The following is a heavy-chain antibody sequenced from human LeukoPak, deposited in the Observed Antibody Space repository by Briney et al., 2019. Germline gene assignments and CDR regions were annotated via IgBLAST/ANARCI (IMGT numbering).Heavy chain of an antibody. CDR1: GFTFTNYG. CDR2: LSGSGDGQ. J-gene: IGHJ5*02. CDR3: AKGCQCPSGLSSWFDP. Sequence: GGSLRLSCSASGFTFTNYGMSWVRQAPGKGLEWVSGLSGSGDGQLYADSVEGRFTISRDISNHIWYLQMNSLRAEDTAVYYCAKGCQCPSGLSSWFDPRGQGTLVAVSS. D-gene: IGHD1-14*01. V-gene: IGHV3-23*01.